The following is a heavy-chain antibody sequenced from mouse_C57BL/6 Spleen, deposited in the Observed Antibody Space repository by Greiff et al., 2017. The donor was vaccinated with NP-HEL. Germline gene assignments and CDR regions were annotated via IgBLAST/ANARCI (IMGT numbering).Heavy chain of an antibody. Sequence: QVQLQQSGAELVKPGASVKMSCKASGYTFTSYWITWVKQRPGQGLEWIGDIYPGSGSTNYNEKFKSKATLTVDTSSSTAYMQLSSLTSEDSAVYYCARWGYSNYEAWFAYWGQGTLVTVSA. CDR2: IYPGSGST. CDR1: GYTFTSYW. D-gene: IGHD2-5*01. J-gene: IGHJ3*01. V-gene: IGHV1-55*01. CDR3: ARWGYSNYEAWFAY.